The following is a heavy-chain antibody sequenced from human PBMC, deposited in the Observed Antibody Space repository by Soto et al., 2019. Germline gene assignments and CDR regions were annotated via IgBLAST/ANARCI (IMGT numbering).Heavy chain of an antibody. D-gene: IGHD6-19*01. CDR3: ARAMGTDGWSNHPFDI. V-gene: IGHV3-66*01. CDR2: IQSGGPT. J-gene: IGHJ3*02. Sequence: PGGSLRLSCAASGFTVSSKYMSWVRQAPGKGLEWVSLIQSGGPTYYADSVKGRFTISRDTSENTVHLQMNGLRVEDTAVYFCARAMGTDGWSNHPFDIWGQGTMVTVSS. CDR1: GFTVSSKY.